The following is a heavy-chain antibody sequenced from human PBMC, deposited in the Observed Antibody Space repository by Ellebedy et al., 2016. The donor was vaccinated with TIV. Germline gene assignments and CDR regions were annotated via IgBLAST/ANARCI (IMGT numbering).Heavy chain of an antibody. CDR1: GFTLRDYV. V-gene: IGHV3-30-3*01. CDR3: ARLMEVATVVYYYGMDV. Sequence: GGSLRLSXAASGFTLRDYVMHWVRQAPGRGLEWVAAISFAGNHKHYADAVQGRFTISRDNSKNTLYLQMNSLTSEDTAVYYCARLMEVATVVYYYGMDVWGQGTTVTVSS. J-gene: IGHJ6*02. CDR2: ISFAGNHK. D-gene: IGHD5-24*01.